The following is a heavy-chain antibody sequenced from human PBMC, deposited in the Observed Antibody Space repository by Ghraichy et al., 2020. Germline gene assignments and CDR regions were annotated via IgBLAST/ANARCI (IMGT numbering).Heavy chain of an antibody. V-gene: IGHV2-70*04. D-gene: IGHD2-21*01. CDR3: ARMIDSNYGYFNL. CDR1: RFSLSTSGMR. CDR2: IDWDDDK. Sequence: QTLSLTCTFSRFSLSTSGMRVSWIRQPPGKALEWLARIDWDDDKFYTTSLKTRLTISKDTSKNQVVLTMTNMDPVDTATYYCARMIDSNYGYFNLWGRGTLVTVSS. J-gene: IGHJ2*01.